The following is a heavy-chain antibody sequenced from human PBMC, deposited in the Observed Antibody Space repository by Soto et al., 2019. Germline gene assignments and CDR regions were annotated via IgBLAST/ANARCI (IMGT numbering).Heavy chain of an antibody. V-gene: IGHV4-31*03. CDR3: ARDRDPYYDFWSGNYVMDL. J-gene: IGHJ6*02. Sequence: SETLSLTCTVSGGSISSGGYYWSWIRQHPGKGLEWIGYIYYSGSTYYNPSLKSRVTISVDTSKNQFSLKLSSVTAADTAVYYCARDRDPYYDFWSGNYVMDLWGQGTKVTVSS. D-gene: IGHD3-3*01. CDR2: IYYSGST. CDR1: GGSISSGGYY.